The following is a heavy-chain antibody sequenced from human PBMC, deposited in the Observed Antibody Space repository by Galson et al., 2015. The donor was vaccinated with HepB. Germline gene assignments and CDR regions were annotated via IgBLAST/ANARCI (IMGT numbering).Heavy chain of an antibody. CDR1: GFTFSSYG. CDR3: AKGAAGGTTPSYYYYYGMDV. CDR2: ISYDGSNK. D-gene: IGHD1-7*01. Sequence: SLRLSCAASGFTFSSYGMHWVRQAPGKGLEWVAVISYDGSNKYYADSVKGRFTISRDNSKNTLYLQMNSLRAEDTAVYYCAKGAAGGTTPSYYYYYGMDVWGQGTTVTVSS. J-gene: IGHJ6*02. V-gene: IGHV3-30*18.